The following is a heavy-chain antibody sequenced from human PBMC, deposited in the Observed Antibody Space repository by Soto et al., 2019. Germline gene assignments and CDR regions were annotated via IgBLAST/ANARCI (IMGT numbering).Heavy chain of an antibody. CDR1: GFTFSSYG. CDR3: ARGGVGDYGDVFDY. Sequence: QVQLVESGGGVVQPGRSLRLSCAASGFTFSSYGMHWVRQAPGKGLERVAVIWYDGSNKYYADSVKGRFTISRDNSKNTLYLQMNSLRAEDTAVYYCARGGVGDYGDVFDYWGQGTLVTVSS. V-gene: IGHV3-33*01. CDR2: IWYDGSNK. D-gene: IGHD4-17*01. J-gene: IGHJ4*02.